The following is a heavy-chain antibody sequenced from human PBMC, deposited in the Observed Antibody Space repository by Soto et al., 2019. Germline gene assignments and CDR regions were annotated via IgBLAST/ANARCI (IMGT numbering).Heavy chain of an antibody. Sequence: PGGSLRLSCTASGFTFGYYAMSWVRQAPGKGLEWVGFIRSKAYGGTTEYAASVKGRFTISRDDSKSIAYLQMNSLKTEDTAVYYCTFRFLDSMDVWGQGTTVTVSS. V-gene: IGHV3-49*04. CDR3: TFRFLDSMDV. J-gene: IGHJ6*02. CDR2: IRSKAYGGTT. D-gene: IGHD3-3*01. CDR1: GFTFGYYA.